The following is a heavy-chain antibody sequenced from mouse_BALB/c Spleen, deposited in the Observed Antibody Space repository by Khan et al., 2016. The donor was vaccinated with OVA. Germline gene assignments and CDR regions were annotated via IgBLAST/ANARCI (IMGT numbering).Heavy chain of an antibody. V-gene: IGHV1S136*01. CDR3: APVDTDDVSLAY. CDR2: IYPYNDAT. J-gene: IGHJ3*01. CDR1: GYTFTSSV. D-gene: IGHD1-1*02. Sequence: VQLQQSGPEVVKPGASVKMSCKASGYTFTSSVMHWVKQKPGQGLEWIGYIYPYNDATKYNEKFSGKATLTSDKSSSTAYMELSSLTSEDSAVYFRAPVDTDDVSLAYWGQGTRVTVSA.